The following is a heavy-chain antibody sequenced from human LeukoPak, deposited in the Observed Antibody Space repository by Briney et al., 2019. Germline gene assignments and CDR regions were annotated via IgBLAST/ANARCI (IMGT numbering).Heavy chain of an antibody. CDR3: AKDQFSH. CDR2: ISYDGSNK. CDR1: GFTFSSYG. V-gene: IGHV3-30*18. J-gene: IGHJ4*02. Sequence: PGRSLRLSCAASGFTFSSYGMHWVRQAPGKGLEWVAVISYDGSNKYYADSVKGRFTISRDNSKNTLYLQMNSLRAEDTAVYYCAKDQFSHWGQGTLVTVPS.